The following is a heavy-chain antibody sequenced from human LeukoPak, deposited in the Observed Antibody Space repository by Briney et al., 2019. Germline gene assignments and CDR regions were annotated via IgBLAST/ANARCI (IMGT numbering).Heavy chain of an antibody. V-gene: IGHV3-9*01. J-gene: IGHJ3*02. Sequence: PGGSLRLSCAASGFTFDDYAMHWVRQAPGKGLEWVSGISWNSGSIGYADSVKGRFTISRDNAKNSLYLQMNSLRAEDTALYYCAKDRNPTGYRDAFDIWGQGTMVTVSS. CDR1: GFTFDDYA. CDR3: AKDRNPTGYRDAFDI. D-gene: IGHD3-9*01. CDR2: ISWNSGSI.